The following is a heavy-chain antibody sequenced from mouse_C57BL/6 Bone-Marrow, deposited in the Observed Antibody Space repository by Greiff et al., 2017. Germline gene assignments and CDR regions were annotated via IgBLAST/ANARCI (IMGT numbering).Heavy chain of an antibody. CDR2: INPYNGGT. D-gene: IGHD2-2*01. CDR1: GYTFTDYY. Sequence: EVQLQQSGPVLVKPGASVKMSCKASGYTFTDYYMNWVKQSHGKSLEWIGVINPYNGGTSYNQKFKGKATLTVDKSSSTAYMELNSLTSEDSAVYYCARKGYDVSHFDYWGQGTTLTVSS. V-gene: IGHV1-19*01. CDR3: ARKGYDVSHFDY. J-gene: IGHJ2*01.